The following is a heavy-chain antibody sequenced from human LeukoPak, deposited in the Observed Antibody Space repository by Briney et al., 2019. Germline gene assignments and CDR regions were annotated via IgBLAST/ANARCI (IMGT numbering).Heavy chain of an antibody. CDR2: ISGNSRFR. V-gene: IGHV3-11*06. J-gene: IGHJ4*02. CDR1: GFTFSDYY. Sequence: GGSLRLSCAASGFTFSDYYINWIRQAPGKGLEWLSYISGNSRFREYADSVKGRFTISRDNAKNSLYLQMNSLRAEDTAVYYCAREYDSSGYYFLTSSHTTYFDYWGQGTLVTVSS. D-gene: IGHD3-22*01. CDR3: AREYDSSGYYFLTSSHTTYFDY.